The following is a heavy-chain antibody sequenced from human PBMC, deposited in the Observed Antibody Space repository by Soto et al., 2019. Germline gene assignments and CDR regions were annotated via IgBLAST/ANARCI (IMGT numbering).Heavy chain of an antibody. Sequence: KPSETLSLTCTVSGGSISSGGYYWSWIRQHPGKGLEWIGYIYYSGSTYYNPSLKSRVTISVDTSKNQFSLKLSSVTAADTAVYYCARGLSTYDSSGYYPLGQGTLVTVSS. CDR2: IYYSGST. CDR1: GGSISSGGYY. J-gene: IGHJ5*02. D-gene: IGHD3-22*01. V-gene: IGHV4-31*03. CDR3: ARGLSTYDSSGYYP.